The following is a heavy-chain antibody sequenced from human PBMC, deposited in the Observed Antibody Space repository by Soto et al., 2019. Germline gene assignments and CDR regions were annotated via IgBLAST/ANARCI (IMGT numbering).Heavy chain of an antibody. Sequence: QVQLQESGPGLVKPSGTLSLTCAVSGDSISSNHWWSWVRQSPERGLEWIGEISHSGNTDYNPSLKSRVTMSVDKSKNQFSLKLNSVTAADTAVYYCAKSHGLYYSYGMDVWGQGTTVTVSS. J-gene: IGHJ6*02. CDR3: AKSHGLYYSYGMDV. CDR1: GDSISSNHW. V-gene: IGHV4-4*02. CDR2: ISHSGNT.